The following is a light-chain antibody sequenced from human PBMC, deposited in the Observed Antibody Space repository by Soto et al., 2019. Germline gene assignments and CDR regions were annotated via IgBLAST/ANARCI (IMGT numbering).Light chain of an antibody. CDR3: QQYNDYQYT. V-gene: IGKV1-5*03. Sequence: DIAMMQSPSTLSASVGDRVTITCRASQSITTWLAWYQQKPGKAPKLLIYKATNVQTGVPSRFSGSGSGTEFSLTISSLQPEDFAIYYCQQYNDYQYTFGQGTRLEIK. J-gene: IGKJ2*01. CDR2: KAT. CDR1: QSITTW.